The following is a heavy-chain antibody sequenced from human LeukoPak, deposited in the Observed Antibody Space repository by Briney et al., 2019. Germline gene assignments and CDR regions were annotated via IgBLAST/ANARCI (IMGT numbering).Heavy chain of an antibody. J-gene: IGHJ4*02. V-gene: IGHV3-30-3*01. CDR2: ISYDGSNK. CDR1: GFTFSSYA. CDR3: ARDPYYYSSDY. D-gene: IGHD3-10*01. Sequence: GGSLRLSCAASGFTFSSYAMHWVRQAPGKGLEWVAVISYDGSNKYYADSVKGRFTISRDNSKNTLYLQMNSLRAEDTAVYYCARDPYYYSSDYWGRGTLVTVSS.